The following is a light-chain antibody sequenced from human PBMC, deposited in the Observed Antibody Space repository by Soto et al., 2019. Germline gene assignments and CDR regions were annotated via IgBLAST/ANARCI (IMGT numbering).Light chain of an antibody. CDR1: QGTNNY. J-gene: IGKJ2*01. CDR3: QQLNSYPYT. V-gene: IGKV1-9*01. CDR2: AAS. Sequence: DIPLTQSPSFLSASVGDRVTITCRASQGTNNYLAWYQQQPGKAPKVLIYAASTLPSGVPSRFSGSGSGTEFTLTSSSLQPEDFATYYCQQLNSYPYTFGQGTKLENK.